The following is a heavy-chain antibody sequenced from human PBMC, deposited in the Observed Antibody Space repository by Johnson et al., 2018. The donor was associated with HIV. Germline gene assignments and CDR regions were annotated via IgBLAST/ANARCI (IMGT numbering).Heavy chain of an antibody. V-gene: IGHV3-30*03. CDR2: ISYDGSNK. D-gene: IGHD2-21*01. J-gene: IGHJ3*02. CDR1: GLSFSNFG. CDR3: VRDDGSDYEAVDI. Sequence: QVQLVESGGGVVQPGKSLTLSCVGSGLSFSNFGIHWVRQAPGKGPEWVAVISYDGSNKYYADSVKGRFTISRDNSKNTLYLQMNSLRAEDTAVYYCVRDDGSDYEAVDIWGQGTMVTVSS.